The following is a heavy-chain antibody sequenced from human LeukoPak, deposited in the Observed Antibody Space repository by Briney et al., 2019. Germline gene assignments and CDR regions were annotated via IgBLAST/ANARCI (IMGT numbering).Heavy chain of an antibody. V-gene: IGHV3-20*04. CDR1: GFTFDDYG. CDR3: ARGRCGTNTCRWGFYMDV. CDR2: INWNGGSS. J-gene: IGHJ6*03. Sequence: GGSLRLSCAASGFTFDDYGMSWVRQAPGKGLEWVSGINWNGGSSGYADSVKGRFTISRDNAKNSLYLQMNSLRAEDTALYYCARGRCGTNTCRWGFYMDVWGKGTTVTVSS. D-gene: IGHD4/OR15-4a*01.